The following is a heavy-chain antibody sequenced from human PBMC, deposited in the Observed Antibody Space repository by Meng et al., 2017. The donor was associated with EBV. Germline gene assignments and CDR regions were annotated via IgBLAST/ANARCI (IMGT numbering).Heavy chain of an antibody. CDR2: VETKTSKYET. CDR1: GCIFRDSA. Sequence: EVHLVGWGGGVGQPGGAQKLSGGGSGCIFRDSARHWVRQACGKGLEWVGRVETKTSKYETAYAASVKGRFSVSRDDSKNMVFLEMNSLKTEDTARYYCWGDLNYGSYWGQGTLVTVSS. D-gene: IGHD3-16*01. V-gene: IGHV3-73*01. J-gene: IGHJ4*02. CDR3: WGDLNYGSY.